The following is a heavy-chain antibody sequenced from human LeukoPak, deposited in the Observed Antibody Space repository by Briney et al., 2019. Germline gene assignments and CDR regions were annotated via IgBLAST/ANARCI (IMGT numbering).Heavy chain of an antibody. J-gene: IGHJ5*02. CDR1: GGSISSSSYY. CDR2: IYGSGST. D-gene: IGHD1-1*01. CDR3: AREGTSGTHLNWFDP. Sequence: SETLSLTCTVSGGSISSSSYYWSWIRQPPGKGLEWIGHIYGSGSTNYNPSLKSRVTLSVDTSKNQFSLKLSSVTAADTAVYYCAREGTSGTHLNWFDPWGQGTLVTVSS. V-gene: IGHV4-61*01.